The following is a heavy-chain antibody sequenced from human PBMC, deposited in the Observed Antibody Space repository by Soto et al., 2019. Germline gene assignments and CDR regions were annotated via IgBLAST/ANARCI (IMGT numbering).Heavy chain of an antibody. V-gene: IGHV4-59*08. J-gene: IGHJ4*01. D-gene: IGHD1-26*01. CDR3: ARHGWQILPFFDY. Sequence: QVQLQESGPGLVKPSETLSLTCAVSGGSISPYYWSWIRQSPGKGLEWIGFIFYNGTTNYNPTLKNRITISVDTSKNHFSLKLNSVTAADTAVYYCARHGWQILPFFDYWGHGTLVTVSS. CDR1: GGSISPYY. CDR2: IFYNGTT.